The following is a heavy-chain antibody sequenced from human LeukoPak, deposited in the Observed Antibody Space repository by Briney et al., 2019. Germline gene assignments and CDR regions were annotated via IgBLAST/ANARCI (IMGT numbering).Heavy chain of an antibody. CDR3: ARTSCELGYCSGGSCYFGTFDP. CDR1: GGSISNSY. J-gene: IGHJ5*02. V-gene: IGHV4-59*08. D-gene: IGHD2-15*01. Sequence: SETLSLTCSVSGGSISNSYWSWIRQPPGKGLEWIGYNYYSGNTNYNPSLGSRVTISVDTSKTQFSLKLSSVTAADTAVYYCARTSCELGYCSGGSCYFGTFDPWGQGTLVTVSS. CDR2: NYYSGNT.